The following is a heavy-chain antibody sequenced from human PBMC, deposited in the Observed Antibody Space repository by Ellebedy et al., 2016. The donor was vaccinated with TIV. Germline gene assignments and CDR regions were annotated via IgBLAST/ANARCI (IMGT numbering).Heavy chain of an antibody. CDR1: GITFSSYA. Sequence: GGSLRLSCAASGITFSSYAMSWVRQAPGKGPEWISAIVASGERTFYADSVKGRFTISRDNSKNSLYLQMNSLKVEDTATYYCANVGGSGSYYNGYWGLGTLVTVSS. CDR2: IVASGERT. V-gene: IGHV3-23*01. CDR3: ANVGGSGSYYNGY. D-gene: IGHD3-10*01. J-gene: IGHJ4*02.